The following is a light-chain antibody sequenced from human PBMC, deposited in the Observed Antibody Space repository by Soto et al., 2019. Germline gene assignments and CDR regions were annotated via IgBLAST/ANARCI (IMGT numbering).Light chain of an antibody. CDR2: DAS. V-gene: IGKV3-20*01. Sequence: EFVLTQSPGTLSLSPGERATLSCRASQTVRNNYLAWYQQKPGQAPRLLIYDASSRATGIPDRFSGGGSGTDFTLTISRXEPEDFAVYYCQQFSSYPLIFGGGTKVDIK. CDR3: QQFSSYPLI. CDR1: QTVRNNY. J-gene: IGKJ4*01.